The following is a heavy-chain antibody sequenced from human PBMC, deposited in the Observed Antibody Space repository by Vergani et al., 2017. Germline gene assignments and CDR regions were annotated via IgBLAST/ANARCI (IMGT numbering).Heavy chain of an antibody. CDR1: GGSISSGDHC. J-gene: IGHJ6*03. Sequence: QVQLQESGPGVVKPSQTLSLTCAVSGGSISSGDHCWTWIRQRPGKGLELIGYIFYSGTTYDNPSLRSRLTISVDTSQNQFSLKLRSVTAADTAVYYCARGDTQVPATSHFYYMDVWGKGTTVVVSS. CDR2: IFYSGTT. CDR3: ARGDTQVPATSHFYYMDV. V-gene: IGHV4-31*11. D-gene: IGHD6-25*01.